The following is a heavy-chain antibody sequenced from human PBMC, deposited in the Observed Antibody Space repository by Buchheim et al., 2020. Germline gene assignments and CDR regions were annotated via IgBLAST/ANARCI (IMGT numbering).Heavy chain of an antibody. D-gene: IGHD3-3*01. J-gene: IGHJ5*02. CDR1: GGSISSGGYY. V-gene: IGHV4-31*03. Sequence: QVQLQESGPGLVKPSQTLSLTCTVSGGSISSGGYYWSWIRQHPGKGLEWIGYIYYSGSTSYNPSLKSRVTISVDTPKNQFYLKLSSVTAADTAVYYCARAKPGIFGVVIGWFDPWGQGTL. CDR3: ARAKPGIFGVVIGWFDP. CDR2: IYYSGST.